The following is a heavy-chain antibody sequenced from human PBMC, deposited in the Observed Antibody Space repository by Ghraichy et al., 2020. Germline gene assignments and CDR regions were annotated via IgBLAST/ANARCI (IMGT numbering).Heavy chain of an antibody. D-gene: IGHD6-6*01. CDR3: ARGTSSSAAYSMDV. Sequence: SLNISCTVSGASISSGGHFWSWIRQHPGKGLECIGHIYNTGSTYYNPSLKSRVSISVDTSKNQSSLKLSAVTAADTAVYYCARGTSSSAAYSMDVWGQGTTVTVSS. CDR1: GASISSGGHF. J-gene: IGHJ6*02. V-gene: IGHV4-31*03. CDR2: IYNTGST.